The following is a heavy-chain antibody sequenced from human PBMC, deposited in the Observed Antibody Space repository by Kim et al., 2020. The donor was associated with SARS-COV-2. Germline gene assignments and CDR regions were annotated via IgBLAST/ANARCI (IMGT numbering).Heavy chain of an antibody. D-gene: IGHD3-3*01. CDR1: GFTFDDYT. CDR2: ISWDGGST. CDR3: AKDKKETGVTGRFLEVLSPGGMDF. Sequence: GGSLRLSCAASGFTFDDYTMHWVRQAPGKGLEWVSRISWDGGSTYYADSVKGRFTISRDNSKNSLYLQMNSLRTEDTALYYCAKDKKETGVTGRFLEVLSPGGMDFWGQGTKVTVSS. V-gene: IGHV3-43*01. J-gene: IGHJ6*02.